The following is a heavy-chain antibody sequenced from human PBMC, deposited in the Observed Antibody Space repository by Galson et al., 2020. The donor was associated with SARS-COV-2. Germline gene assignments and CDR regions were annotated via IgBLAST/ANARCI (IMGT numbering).Heavy chain of an antibody. Sequence: GGSLRLSCAASGFTFSSYGMHWVRQAPGKGLEWVAVIWYDGSNKYYADSVKGRFTISRDNSKNTLYLQMNSLRAEDTAVYYCARDSRAAAVGLYGMDVWGQGTTVTVSS. V-gene: IGHV3-33*01. D-gene: IGHD6-13*01. J-gene: IGHJ6*02. CDR1: GFTFSSYG. CDR2: IWYDGSNK. CDR3: ARDSRAAAVGLYGMDV.